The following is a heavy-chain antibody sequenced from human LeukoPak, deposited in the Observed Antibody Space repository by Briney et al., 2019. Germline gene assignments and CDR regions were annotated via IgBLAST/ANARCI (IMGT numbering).Heavy chain of an antibody. V-gene: IGHV4-39*07. CDR1: GGSISSSTYY. CDR2: IYYSGST. Sequence: SETLSLTCTVSGGSISSSTYYRGWIRQPPGKGLEWIGSIYYSGSTYYNPSLKSRVTISVDTSKNQLSLQLSSVTAADTAVYYCARVGSGSPVKYWGQGTLVTVSS. D-gene: IGHD3-10*01. CDR3: ARVGSGSPVKY. J-gene: IGHJ4*02.